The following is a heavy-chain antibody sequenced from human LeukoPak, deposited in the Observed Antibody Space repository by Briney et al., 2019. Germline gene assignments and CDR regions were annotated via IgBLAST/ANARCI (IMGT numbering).Heavy chain of an antibody. CDR1: GFTFSSYW. CDR2: INSDGSST. V-gene: IGHV3-74*01. D-gene: IGHD3-22*01. Sequence: GGSLRPSCAASGFTFSSYWMHWVRQAPGKGLVWVSRINSDGSSTSYADSVKGRFTISRDNAKNTLYLQMNSLRAEDTAVYYCARARRYYDSSGYYNYWGQGTLVTVSS. CDR3: ARARRYYDSSGYYNY. J-gene: IGHJ4*02.